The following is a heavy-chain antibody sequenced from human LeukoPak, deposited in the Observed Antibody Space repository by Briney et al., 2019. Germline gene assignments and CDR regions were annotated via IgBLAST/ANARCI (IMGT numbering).Heavy chain of an antibody. CDR3: AKSSETYHYDY. CDR1: GFTFSYYA. V-gene: IGHV3-48*01. Sequence: GGSLRLSCAASGFTFSYYAMNWVRHAPGKGLEWVSYIGVGSSSQYYGDSVKGRFTISRDDSKSTLFLQMNSLRAEDTAIYYCAKSSETYHYDYWGQGILVTVSS. CDR2: IGVGSSSQ. D-gene: IGHD3-10*01. J-gene: IGHJ4*02.